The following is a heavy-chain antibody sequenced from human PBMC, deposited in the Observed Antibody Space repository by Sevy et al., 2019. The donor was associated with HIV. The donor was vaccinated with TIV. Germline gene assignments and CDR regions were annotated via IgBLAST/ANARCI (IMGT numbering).Heavy chain of an antibody. CDR2: IYYTGSA. D-gene: IGHD3-3*01. J-gene: IGHJ4*02. Sequence: SETLSLTCSVSGGSISSYFWTWIRQPPGKGLEWIGHIYYTGSANYNPSLKSRVTISIGKSKSQFSLNLSSVTAADTAVYYCARDDASNPRVLDYWGQGALVTVSS. CDR3: ARDDASNPRVLDY. V-gene: IGHV4-59*01. CDR1: GGSISSYF.